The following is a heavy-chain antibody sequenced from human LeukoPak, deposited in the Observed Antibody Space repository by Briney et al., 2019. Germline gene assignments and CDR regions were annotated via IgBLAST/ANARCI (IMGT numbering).Heavy chain of an antibody. D-gene: IGHD6-13*01. V-gene: IGHV1-18*01. CDR3: ARDMSSSWYPDFQH. CDR2: ISAYNGNT. J-gene: IGHJ1*01. Sequence: ASVKVSCKASGYTFTSYGISWVRQAPGQGLEWMGWISAYNGNTNYAQKLQGRVTMTTDTSTSTAYMELRSLRSDDTAVYYCARDMSSSWYPDFQHWGQGTLVTVSS. CDR1: GYTFTSYG.